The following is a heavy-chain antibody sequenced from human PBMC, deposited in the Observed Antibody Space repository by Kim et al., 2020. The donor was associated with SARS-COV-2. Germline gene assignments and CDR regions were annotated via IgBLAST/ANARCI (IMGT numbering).Heavy chain of an antibody. D-gene: IGHD7-27*01. CDR2: IYYSGST. J-gene: IGHJ4*02. CDR3: ARLAWGQGRLLDY. Sequence: SETLSLTCTVSGGSISSYYWSWIRQPPGKGLEWIGYIYYSGSTNYNPSLKSRVTISVDTSKNQFSLKLSSVTAADTAVYYCARLAWGQGRLLDYWGQGTLVTVSS. V-gene: IGHV4-59*08. CDR1: GGSISSYY.